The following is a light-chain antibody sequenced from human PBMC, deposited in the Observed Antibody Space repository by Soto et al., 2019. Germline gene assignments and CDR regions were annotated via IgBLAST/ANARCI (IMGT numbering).Light chain of an antibody. CDR3: HRYGSSPGT. CDR1: QSVTSNY. Sequence: IVLTQSLGTLSSSPGDRATLSCSASQSVTSNYLAWYQQKRGQAPRLLIWSASLSVTDLPHTFSCSRSCVDFTLTISRLEVEDFEVYYCHRYGSSPGTLGQGTKVDIK. J-gene: IGKJ1*01. CDR2: SAS. V-gene: IGKV3-20*01.